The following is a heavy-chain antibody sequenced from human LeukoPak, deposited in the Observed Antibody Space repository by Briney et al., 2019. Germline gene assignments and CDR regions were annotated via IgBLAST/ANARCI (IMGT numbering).Heavy chain of an antibody. D-gene: IGHD6-19*01. V-gene: IGHV4-4*07. Sequence: PSETLSLTCTVSGGSISSYYWSWIRQPAGKGLEWIGRIYTSGSTNYNPSLKSRVTISVDTSKNQFSLKLSSVTAADTAVYYCASLYSRGWSFDYWGQGTLVTVSS. CDR3: ASLYSRGWSFDY. CDR2: IYTSGST. CDR1: GGSISSYY. J-gene: IGHJ4*02.